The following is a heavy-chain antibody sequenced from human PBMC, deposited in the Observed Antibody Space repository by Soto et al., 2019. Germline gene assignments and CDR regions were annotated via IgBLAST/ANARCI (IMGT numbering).Heavy chain of an antibody. Sequence: PGESLKISCKGSGYSFTSNWIGWVRQMPGKGLEWMGIIYPGDSDTRYSPPFQGQVTISADKSISTAYLQWSRLKASDSAVYYCARDRYDFWSGYYPRAFDYWGQGTLVTVSS. CDR1: GYSFTSNW. CDR2: IYPGDSDT. D-gene: IGHD3-3*01. V-gene: IGHV5-51*01. J-gene: IGHJ4*02. CDR3: ARDRYDFWSGYYPRAFDY.